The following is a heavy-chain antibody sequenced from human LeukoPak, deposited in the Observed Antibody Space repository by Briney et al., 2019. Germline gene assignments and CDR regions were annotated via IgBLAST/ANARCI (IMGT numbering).Heavy chain of an antibody. Sequence: SETLSLTCTVSGGSVSSGSYYWGWIREPRGKGLEWIGYIYYSGSTNYNPSLKSRVTISVDTSKNQFSLKLSSVTAADTAVYYCARVAAEAYDFWSGYYQYYFDYWGQGTLVTVSS. V-gene: IGHV4-61*01. CDR1: GGSVSSGSYY. J-gene: IGHJ4*02. D-gene: IGHD3-3*01. CDR2: IYYSGST. CDR3: ARVAAEAYDFWSGYYQYYFDY.